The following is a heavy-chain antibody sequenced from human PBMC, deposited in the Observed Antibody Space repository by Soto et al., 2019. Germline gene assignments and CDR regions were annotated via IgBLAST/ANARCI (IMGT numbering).Heavy chain of an antibody. J-gene: IGHJ6*02. Sequence: PGESLKISCKVSGYSFTSYWIGWVRQMPGKGLEWMGIIYPGDSDTRYSPSFQGQVTISADKSISPAYLQWSSLKASDTAMYYCARQGAGGQRYDSSGYYEKYYYYGMDVWGQGTTVTVSS. V-gene: IGHV5-51*01. CDR3: ARQGAGGQRYDSSGYYEKYYYYGMDV. CDR2: IYPGDSDT. D-gene: IGHD3-22*01. CDR1: GYSFTSYW.